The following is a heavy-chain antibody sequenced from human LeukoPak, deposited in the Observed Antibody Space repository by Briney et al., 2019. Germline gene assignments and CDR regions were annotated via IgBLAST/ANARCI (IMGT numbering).Heavy chain of an antibody. J-gene: IGHJ5*02. CDR2: IYYSGST. CDR3: ARAASQISWYVGGGHNSFEP. D-gene: IGHD6-13*01. Sequence: SETLSLTCTVSGGSNSSDHWSSIRQPPGKGLEWIGYIYYSGSTNYNPSLKSRVTISVDTSKNQFSLKLSSVTAADTAVYYCARAASQISWYVGGGHNSFEPWGPGTLVTVSS. CDR1: GGSNSSDH. V-gene: IGHV4-59*01.